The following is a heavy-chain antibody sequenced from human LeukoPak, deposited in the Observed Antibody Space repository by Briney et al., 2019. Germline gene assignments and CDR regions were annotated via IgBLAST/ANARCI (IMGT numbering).Heavy chain of an antibody. CDR2: IKQDGSEK. CDR1: GFNFRSYW. Sequence: PGGSLRLSCAASGFNFRSYWMTWVRQSPGKGLEWVANIKQDGSEKYYVDSVKGRFTISRDNAKDSLYLEMNSLRAEDTAVYYCARGGQAGTGDYWGQGTLVTVPS. J-gene: IGHJ4*02. CDR3: ARGGQAGTGDY. V-gene: IGHV3-7*01. D-gene: IGHD1/OR15-1a*01.